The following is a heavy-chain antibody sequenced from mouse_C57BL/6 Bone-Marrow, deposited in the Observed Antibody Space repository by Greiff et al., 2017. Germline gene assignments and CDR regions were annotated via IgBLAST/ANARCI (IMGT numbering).Heavy chain of an antibody. V-gene: IGHV6-3*01. CDR3: TGPEPYYFDY. J-gene: IGHJ2*01. CDR1: GFTFSNYW. CDR2: IRLKSDNYAT. Sequence: EVQVVESGGGLVQPGGSMKLSCVASGFTFSNYWMNWVRQSPEKGLEWVAQIRLKSDNYATHYAESVKGRFTISRDDSKSSVYLHMHNLRAADTGMYYCTGPEPYYFDYWGQGTTLTVSS.